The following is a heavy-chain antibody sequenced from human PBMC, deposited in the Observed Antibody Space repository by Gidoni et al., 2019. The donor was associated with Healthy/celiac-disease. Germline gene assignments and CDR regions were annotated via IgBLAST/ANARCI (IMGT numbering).Heavy chain of an antibody. Sequence: QVQLVESGGGVVQPGRSLRLSCAASGFIFSSYGMHWVRQAPGKGLEWVAFIWFDGSNKYYADSVKGRFTISRDNSKNTLYLRMNSLRAEDTAVYYCARGASLGWFDPWGQGTLVTVSS. V-gene: IGHV3-33*01. CDR2: IWFDGSNK. J-gene: IGHJ5*02. D-gene: IGHD3-16*01. CDR3: ARGASLGWFDP. CDR1: GFIFSSYG.